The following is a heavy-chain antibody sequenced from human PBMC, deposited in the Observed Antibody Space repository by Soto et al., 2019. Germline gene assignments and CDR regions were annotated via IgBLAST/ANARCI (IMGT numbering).Heavy chain of an antibody. Sequence: GGSLRLACAASGFTVGSNYMSWVRQAPGKGLEWVSVIYSEGTPYYADSVKGRFTISRENSNNTLYLHMNNLRAEDTAVYYCARSTYYDILTGSYYYYAMDVWGQGTTVTVSS. J-gene: IGHJ6*02. V-gene: IGHV3-53*01. D-gene: IGHD3-9*01. CDR3: ARSTYYDILTGSYYYYAMDV. CDR2: IYSEGTP. CDR1: GFTVGSNY.